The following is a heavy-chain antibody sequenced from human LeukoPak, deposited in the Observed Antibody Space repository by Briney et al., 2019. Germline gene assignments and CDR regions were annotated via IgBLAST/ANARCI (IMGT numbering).Heavy chain of an antibody. Sequence: GGSLRLSCAASGFTFRSNTMSWVRQAPGRGLEWVSAISGSGGSTYYADSVKGRFTISRDNSKNTLYLQMNSLRAEDTAVYYCAKDKAPTGTPWGTIDYWGQGTLVTVSS. CDR3: AKDKAPTGTPWGTIDY. V-gene: IGHV3-23*01. D-gene: IGHD1-1*01. CDR1: GFTFRSNT. J-gene: IGHJ4*02. CDR2: ISGSGGST.